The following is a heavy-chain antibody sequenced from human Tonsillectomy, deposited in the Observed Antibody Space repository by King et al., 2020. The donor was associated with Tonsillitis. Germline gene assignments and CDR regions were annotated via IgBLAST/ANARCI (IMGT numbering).Heavy chain of an antibody. J-gene: IGHJ3*02. Sequence: VQLQESGPGLVKPSETLSLTCTVSGGSISSYYWSWIRQPPGKGLEWSGYIYYSGSTNYNPSLKSRVTISVDTSKNQFSLKLSSVTAADTAVYYCARDEGYYDSSGSLHDAFDIWGQGTMVTVSS. V-gene: IGHV4-59*01. CDR2: IYYSGST. D-gene: IGHD3-22*01. CDR3: ARDEGYYDSSGSLHDAFDI. CDR1: GGSISSYY.